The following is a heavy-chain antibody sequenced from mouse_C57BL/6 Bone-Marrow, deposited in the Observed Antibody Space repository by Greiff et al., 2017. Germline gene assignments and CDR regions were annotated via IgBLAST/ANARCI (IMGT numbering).Heavy chain of an antibody. J-gene: IGHJ2*01. D-gene: IGHD1-1*01. CDR1: GYTFTSYW. CDR2: IHPNSGST. Sequence: QVQLQQPGAELVKPGASVKLSCKASGYTFTSYWMHWVKQRPGQGLEWIGIIHPNSGSTKYTEKFKSKATLTVDKSSSTSYMQLSSLTSEDSAVYYCASRLLRYPYDYWGQGTTLTVSS. V-gene: IGHV1-64*01. CDR3: ASRLLRYPYDY.